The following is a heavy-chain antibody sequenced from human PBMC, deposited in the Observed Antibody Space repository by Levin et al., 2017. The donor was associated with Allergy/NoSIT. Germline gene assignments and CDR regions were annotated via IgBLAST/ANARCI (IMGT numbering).Heavy chain of an antibody. D-gene: IGHD6-13*01. CDR2: IDYGGST. CDR1: GISISSFY. CDR3: ARLSAAASDP. V-gene: IGHV4-59*08. Sequence: SQTLSLTCPVSGISISSFYWSWIRPPPGEGLECIGYIDYGGSTTYNPSLKRRLTISMDTSKNQFSLKLSSVTAADTAVYYCARLSAAASDPWGQGTLVTVSS. J-gene: IGHJ5*02.